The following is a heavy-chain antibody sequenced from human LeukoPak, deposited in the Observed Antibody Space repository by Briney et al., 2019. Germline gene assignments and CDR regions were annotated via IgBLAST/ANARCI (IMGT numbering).Heavy chain of an antibody. J-gene: IGHJ4*02. CDR3: AKRRLFDYDILTGYYIPDFDY. CDR2: ISGSGGST. D-gene: IGHD3-9*01. V-gene: IGHV3-23*01. CDR1: GFTFSSYW. Sequence: GGSLRLSCAASGFTFSSYWMSWVRQAPGKGLEWVSAISGSGGSTYYADSVKGRFTISRDNSKNTLYLQMNSLRAEDTAVYYCAKRRLFDYDILTGYYIPDFDYWGQGTLVTVSS.